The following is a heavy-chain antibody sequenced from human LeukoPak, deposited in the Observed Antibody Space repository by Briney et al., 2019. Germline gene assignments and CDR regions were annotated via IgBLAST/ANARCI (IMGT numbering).Heavy chain of an antibody. CDR2: ISGSGGNT. V-gene: IGHV3-23*01. CDR3: ARETFDP. CDR1: GFTFSSSA. J-gene: IGHJ5*02. Sequence: GGSLRLSCAASGFTFSSSAMTWVRQAPGKGLEWVSLISGSGGNTYYADSVKGRFTISRDNAKNTLYLQMNSLRAEDTALYYCARETFDPWGQGTLVTVSS.